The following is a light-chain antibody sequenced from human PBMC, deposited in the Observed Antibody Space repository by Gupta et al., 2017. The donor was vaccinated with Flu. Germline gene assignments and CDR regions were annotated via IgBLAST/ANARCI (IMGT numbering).Light chain of an antibody. V-gene: IGKV1-5*03. CDR1: KSISSW. J-gene: IGKJ1*01. CDR2: KAS. CDR3: QQYNSYSWT. Sequence: DIQMTQSPSNLSASVGDRVTITGRASKSISSWLAWYQQKPGKAPKLLIYKASSLESGVPSRFSGSGSGTEFTLTISSLQPDDFATYYCQQYNSYSWTFGQGTKVEIK.